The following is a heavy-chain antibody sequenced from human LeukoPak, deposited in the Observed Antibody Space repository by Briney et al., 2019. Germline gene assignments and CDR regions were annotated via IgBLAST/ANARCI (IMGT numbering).Heavy chain of an antibody. CDR2: IYYSGST. CDR1: GGSISSSSYY. Sequence: SETLSLTCTVSGGSISSSSYYWGWIRQPPGKGLEWIGSIYYSGSTYYNPSLKGRVTISVDTSKNQFSLKLSSVTAADTAVYYCARRPTIFDYWFDPWGQGTLVTVSS. CDR3: ARRPTIFDYWFDP. D-gene: IGHD3-3*01. J-gene: IGHJ5*02. V-gene: IGHV4-39*01.